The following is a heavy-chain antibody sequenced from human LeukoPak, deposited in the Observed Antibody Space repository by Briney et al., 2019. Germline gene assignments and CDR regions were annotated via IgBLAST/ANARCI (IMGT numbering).Heavy chain of an antibody. V-gene: IGHV3-53*01. CDR3: ARNGYYYDSSGYYGYYMDV. D-gene: IGHD3-22*01. J-gene: IGHJ6*03. Sequence: GGSLRLSCAASGFTVSSNYMSWVRQAPGKGLEGVSVIYSGGSTYYADSVKGRFTISRDNSKKTLEFQMNNLRAEDTAVYYCARNGYYYDSSGYYGYYMDVWGKGTTVTVSS. CDR1: GFTVSSNY. CDR2: IYSGGST.